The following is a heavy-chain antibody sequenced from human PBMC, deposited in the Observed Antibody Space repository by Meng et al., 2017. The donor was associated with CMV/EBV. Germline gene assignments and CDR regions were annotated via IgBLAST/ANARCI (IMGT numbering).Heavy chain of an antibody. Sequence: GESLKISCVASGFTFSNYAMSWVRQAPGKGLEWVSTINFSGGSTYYADSLKGRFMISRDNSKDTLYLQMDSLRPEDAAVYYCGKGSCSGSSCYTDYWGQGTLVTVFS. D-gene: IGHD2-8*02. CDR3: GKGSCSGSSCYTDY. CDR1: GFTFSNYA. J-gene: IGHJ4*02. CDR2: INFSGGST. V-gene: IGHV3-23*01.